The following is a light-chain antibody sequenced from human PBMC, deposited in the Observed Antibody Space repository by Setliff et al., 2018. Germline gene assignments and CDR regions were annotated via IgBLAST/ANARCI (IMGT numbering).Light chain of an antibody. V-gene: IGLV2-8*01. CDR1: SSDVGGYNY. J-gene: IGLJ1*01. CDR2: EVS. Sequence: SALTQPPSASGSPGQSVTISCTGTSSDVGGYNYVSWYQQHPGKAPKLMIYEVSKRPSGVPDRFSGSKSGNTASLTVSGLQAEDEADYYCSSYAGSNNFPDVFGTGTKVTVL. CDR3: SSYAGSNNFPDV.